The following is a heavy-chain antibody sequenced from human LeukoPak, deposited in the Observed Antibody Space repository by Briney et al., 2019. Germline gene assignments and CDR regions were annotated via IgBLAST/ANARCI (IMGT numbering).Heavy chain of an antibody. Sequence: HPGRSLRLSCAASGFTFSSYGMHWVRQAPGKGLEWVAVISYDGSNKYYADSVKGRFTISRDNSKNTLYLQMNSLRGEGTAVYYCAKDRRDYYGSGSPLGYWGQGNLVTVSS. CDR1: GFTFSSYG. D-gene: IGHD3-10*01. CDR3: AKDRRDYYGSGSPLGY. CDR2: ISYDGSNK. J-gene: IGHJ4*02. V-gene: IGHV3-30*18.